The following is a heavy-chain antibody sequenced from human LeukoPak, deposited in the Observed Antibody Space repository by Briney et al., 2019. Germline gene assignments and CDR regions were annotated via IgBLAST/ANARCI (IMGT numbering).Heavy chain of an antibody. V-gene: IGHV3-33*01. D-gene: IGHD3-9*01. CDR3: AREYFDV. Sequence: PGGSLRFYGAASGFNFGGNGMQWVRQAPGKGLEWLAAMCNDGRTFYRDSVKGRFIMSRDISKNTLYLQMDSLRGEDTGIYYCAREYFDVWGQGTTVSVSS. CDR1: GFNFGGNG. J-gene: IGHJ6*02. CDR2: MCNDGRT.